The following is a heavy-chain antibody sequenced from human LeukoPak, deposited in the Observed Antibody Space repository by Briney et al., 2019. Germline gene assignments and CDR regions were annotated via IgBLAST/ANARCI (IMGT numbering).Heavy chain of an antibody. D-gene: IGHD5-18*01. V-gene: IGHV3-23*01. CDR2: INGNGAST. Sequence: PGGSLRLSCAASGFTSDTHAMSWVRQAPGKGLEWVSGINGNGASTYYSDSVKGRFTISRDNSKNTLYLQMSTLYYCAKDQGYSYYYLDYWGQGTLVTVSS. J-gene: IGHJ4*02. CDR3: YYYLDY. CDR1: GFTSDTHA.